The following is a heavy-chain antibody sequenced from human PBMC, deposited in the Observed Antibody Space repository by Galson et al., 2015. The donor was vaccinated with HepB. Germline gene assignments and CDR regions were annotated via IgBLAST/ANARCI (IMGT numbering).Heavy chain of an antibody. Sequence: KVSCKASGYTFTSYYMHWVRQAPGQGLEWMGIINPSGGSTSYAQKFQGRVTMTRDTSTSTVYMELSSLRSEDTAVYCCARGNIVVVPAAIDWFDPWGQGTLVTVSS. CDR2: INPSGGST. CDR1: GYTFTSYY. D-gene: IGHD2-2*01. CDR3: ARGNIVVVPAAIDWFDP. J-gene: IGHJ5*02. V-gene: IGHV1-46*01.